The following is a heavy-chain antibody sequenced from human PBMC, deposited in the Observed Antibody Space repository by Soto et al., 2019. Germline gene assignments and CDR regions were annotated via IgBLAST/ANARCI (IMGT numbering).Heavy chain of an antibody. V-gene: IGHV4-30-2*01. D-gene: IGHD5-12*01. CDR2: IYHSGSA. Sequence: SETLSLTCAVSGGSISSGGYSWSWIRQPPGKGLEWIGYIYHSGSAYYNPSLKSRVTISVDRSKNQFSLKLSSVTAADTAVYYCARLKSGYVLDYWGQGTLVTVSS. J-gene: IGHJ4*02. CDR1: GGSISSGGYS. CDR3: ARLKSGYVLDY.